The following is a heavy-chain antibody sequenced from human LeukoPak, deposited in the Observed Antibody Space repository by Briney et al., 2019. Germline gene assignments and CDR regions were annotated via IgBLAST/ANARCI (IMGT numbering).Heavy chain of an antibody. V-gene: IGHV3-30*18. D-gene: IGHD1-26*01. CDR3: AKDVGKWESLHFFDY. Sequence: RAGGSLRLSCAASGFPFSSYGMHWVRQAPGKGLEWVAVISHDGTNKYYVDSVKGRFTISRDNSRNTLYLQMNSLRGDDTAVYYCAKDVGKWESLHFFDYWGQGTLVTVSS. CDR1: GFPFSSYG. CDR2: ISHDGTNK. J-gene: IGHJ4*02.